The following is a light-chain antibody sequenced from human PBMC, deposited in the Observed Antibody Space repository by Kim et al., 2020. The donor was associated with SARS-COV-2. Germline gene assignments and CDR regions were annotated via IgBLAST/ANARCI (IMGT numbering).Light chain of an antibody. Sequence: GGWITIGGTGTSSGVGSDNFGSWLEQHAGGAAKLMICNVNKRPSGVSNRFAGSKSGNTASLTISGLQAEDEADYYCLSYTTSSVSMFGGGTQLTVL. CDR3: LSYTTSSVSM. CDR2: NVN. V-gene: IGLV2-14*04. J-gene: IGLJ3*02. CDR1: SSGVGSDNF.